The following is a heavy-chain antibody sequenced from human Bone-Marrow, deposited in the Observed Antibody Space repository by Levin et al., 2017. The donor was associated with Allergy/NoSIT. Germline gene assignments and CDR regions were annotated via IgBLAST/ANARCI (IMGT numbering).Heavy chain of an antibody. CDR2: ISGNNRHT. CDR3: ARVTDYGDSDLNWFDP. V-gene: IGHV1-18*04. CDR1: GYSFTSYG. D-gene: IGHD4-17*01. Sequence: ASVKVSCKASGYSFTSYGIIWVRQAPGQGLEWMGWISGNNRHTNYARKFQGRVTMTTDTSTSTAYMEVRSLRFDDAAVYYCARVTDYGDSDLNWFDPWGQGTLVTVS. J-gene: IGHJ5*02.